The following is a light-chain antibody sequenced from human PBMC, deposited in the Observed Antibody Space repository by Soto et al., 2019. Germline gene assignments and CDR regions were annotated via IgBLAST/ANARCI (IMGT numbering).Light chain of an antibody. CDR2: DVS. CDR1: SSDVGGYNY. Sequence: QSVLTQPASVXGSPGQSITISCTGTSSDVGGYNYVSWYQQHPGKAPKFMIYDVSSRPSGVSNRFSGSKSGNTASLTISGLQAEDEADYYCCSYTTSNTRQIVFGTGTKVTVL. V-gene: IGLV2-14*03. J-gene: IGLJ1*01. CDR3: CSYTTSNTRQIV.